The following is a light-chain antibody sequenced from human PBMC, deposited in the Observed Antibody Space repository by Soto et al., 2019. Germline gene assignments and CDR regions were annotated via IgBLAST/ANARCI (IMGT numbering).Light chain of an antibody. CDR3: QTWGTGIQV. V-gene: IGLV4-69*01. Sequence: QSVLTQLPSASASLGASVKLTCTLSSGPSSYAIAWHQQQPEKGPRYLMKLNSDGSHSKGDGIPDRFSGSSSGAERYLTISSLQSEDEADYYCQTWGTGIQVFGTGTKLTVL. CDR2: LNSDGSH. CDR1: SGPSSYA. J-gene: IGLJ1*01.